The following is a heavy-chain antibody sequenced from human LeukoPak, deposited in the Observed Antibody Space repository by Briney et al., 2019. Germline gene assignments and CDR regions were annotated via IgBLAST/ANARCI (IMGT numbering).Heavy chain of an antibody. CDR3: ASRIAARPVYYYYYMDV. CDR1: GGSISSSSYY. Sequence: KPSETLSLTCTVSGGSISSSSYYWGWIRQPPGKGLEWIGSIYYSGSTYYNPSLKSRVTISVDTSKNQFSLKLSSVTAADTAVYYYASRIAARPVYYYYYMDVWGKGTTVTVSS. V-gene: IGHV4-39*01. J-gene: IGHJ6*03. D-gene: IGHD6-6*01. CDR2: IYYSGST.